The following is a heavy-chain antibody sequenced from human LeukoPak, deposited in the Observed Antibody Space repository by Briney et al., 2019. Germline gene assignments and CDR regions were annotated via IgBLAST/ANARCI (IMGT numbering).Heavy chain of an antibody. Sequence: GGSLRLSCAASGFTFDDYGMSWVRQAPGKGLEWVSGINWNGGSTGYADSVKGRFTISRDNSKNTLYLQMNSLRAEDTAVYYCAKRGLVSGWPFDYWGQGTLVTVSS. CDR3: AKRGLVSGWPFDY. J-gene: IGHJ4*02. D-gene: IGHD6-19*01. CDR2: INWNGGST. CDR1: GFTFDDYG. V-gene: IGHV3-20*04.